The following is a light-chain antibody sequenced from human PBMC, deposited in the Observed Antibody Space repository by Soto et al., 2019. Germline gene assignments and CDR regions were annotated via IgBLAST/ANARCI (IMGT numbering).Light chain of an antibody. V-gene: IGLV2-18*02. CDR1: SSDVGSYNR. CDR3: SSYRSSSTYV. Sequence: QSALTQPPSVSGSPGQSVTISCTGTSSDVGSYNRVSWYQQTPGTAPKLMIYEVNNRPSGVPDRFSGSKSGNTASLTISGLQAEDEADYYCSSYRSSSTYVFVTGTKVT. CDR2: EVN. J-gene: IGLJ1*01.